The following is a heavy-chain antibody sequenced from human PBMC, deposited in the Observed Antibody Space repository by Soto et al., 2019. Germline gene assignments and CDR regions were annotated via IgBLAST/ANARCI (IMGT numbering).Heavy chain of an antibody. V-gene: IGHV1-69*13. CDR2: IIPIFGTA. D-gene: IGHD3-16*01. CDR3: ARGLGAPEDRNNWFDP. CDR1: GGTFSSYA. J-gene: IGHJ5*02. Sequence: SVKVSCKASGGTFSSYALSWVRQAPGQGLEWMGGIIPIFGTANYAQKFQGRVTITADESTSTAYMELSSLRSEDTAVYYCARGLGAPEDRNNWFDPWGQGTLVTVSS.